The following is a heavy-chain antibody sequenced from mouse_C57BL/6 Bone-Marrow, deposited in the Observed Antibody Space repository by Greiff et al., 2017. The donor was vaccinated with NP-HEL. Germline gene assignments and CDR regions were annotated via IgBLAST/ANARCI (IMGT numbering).Heavy chain of an antibody. CDR1: GFNIKDYY. Sequence: VQLKESGAELVKPGASVKLSCTASGFNIKDYYMHWVKQRTEQGLEWIGRIDPEDGETKYAPKFQGKATITADTSSNTAYLQLSSLTSEDTAVYYCATVVAPRRYFDVWGTGTTVTVSS. D-gene: IGHD1-1*01. CDR3: ATVVAPRRYFDV. V-gene: IGHV14-2*01. CDR2: IDPEDGET. J-gene: IGHJ1*03.